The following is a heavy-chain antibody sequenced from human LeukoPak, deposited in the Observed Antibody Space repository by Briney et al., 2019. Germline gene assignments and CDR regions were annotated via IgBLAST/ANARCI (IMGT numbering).Heavy chain of an antibody. D-gene: IGHD4-23*01. V-gene: IGHV1-2*02. CDR2: INPNSGGT. J-gene: IGHJ4*02. Sequence: ASVKVSCKASGYTFTGYYMHWVRQAPGQGLEWMGWINPNSGGTNYAQKFQGRVTMTRDTSISTAYMELSRLRSEDTAVYYCARGGYGGNSFLDYWGQGTLVTVSS. CDR3: ARGGYGGNSFLDY. CDR1: GYTFTGYY.